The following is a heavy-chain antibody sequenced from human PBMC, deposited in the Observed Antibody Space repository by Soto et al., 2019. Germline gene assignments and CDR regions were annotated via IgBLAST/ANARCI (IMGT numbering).Heavy chain of an antibody. V-gene: IGHV3-48*03. J-gene: IGHJ5*02. Sequence: AGSLRLSCAASGVTFSSYEMNWVRQAPGKGLEWVSYISSSGSTIYYADSVKGRFTISRDNAKNSLYLQMNSLRAEDTAVYYCARGRGYFDWHPRYLHHWGPGTLVTVYS. D-gene: IGHD3-9*01. CDR2: ISSSGSTI. CDR1: GVTFSSYE. CDR3: ARGRGYFDWHPRYLHH.